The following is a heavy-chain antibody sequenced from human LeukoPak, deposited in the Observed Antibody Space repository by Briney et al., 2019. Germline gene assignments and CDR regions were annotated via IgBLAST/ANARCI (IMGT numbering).Heavy chain of an antibody. Sequence: ASVKVSCKASGYTFTSYGISWVRQAPGQGLEWMGWISAYNGNTNYAQKLQGRVTMTTDTSTSTAYMELRSLRSDDTAVYYCARARAVGATRVGDAFDIWGQGTMVTVSS. CDR3: ARARAVGATRVGDAFDI. V-gene: IGHV1-18*01. CDR1: GYTFTSYG. CDR2: ISAYNGNT. J-gene: IGHJ3*02. D-gene: IGHD1-26*01.